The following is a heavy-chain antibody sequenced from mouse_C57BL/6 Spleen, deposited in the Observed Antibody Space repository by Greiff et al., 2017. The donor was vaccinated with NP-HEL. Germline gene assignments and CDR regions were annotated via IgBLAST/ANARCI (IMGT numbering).Heavy chain of an antibody. J-gene: IGHJ3*01. CDR3: TTGWDGGFAY. CDR2: IDPENGDS. V-gene: IGHV14-4*01. D-gene: IGHD4-1*01. Sequence: EVQLQQSGAELVRPGASVKLSCTASGFNIKDDYMHWVKQRPEQGLEWIGWIDPENGDSESASKFQGKATITADTSSNTAYLQLSSLTSEDTAVYYCTTGWDGGFAYWGQGTLVTVSA. CDR1: GFNIKDDY.